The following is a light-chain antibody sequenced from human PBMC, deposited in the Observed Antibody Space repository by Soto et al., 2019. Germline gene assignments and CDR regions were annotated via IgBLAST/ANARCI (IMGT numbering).Light chain of an antibody. J-gene: IGLJ1*01. CDR2: SNN. Sequence: QSVLTQPASVSGSPGQSITISCAGSSSDIGAYNYVSWYQHRPGKAPKLLIYSNNHRPSGVPDRFSASKAGASASLAISGLQSEDEGDYYCAAWDASLGGFYVFGSGTRSPS. CDR1: SSDIGAYNY. V-gene: IGLV1-47*02. CDR3: AAWDASLGGFYV.